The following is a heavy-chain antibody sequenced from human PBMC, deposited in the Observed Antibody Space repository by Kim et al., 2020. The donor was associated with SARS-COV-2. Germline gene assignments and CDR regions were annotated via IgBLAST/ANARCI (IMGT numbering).Heavy chain of an antibody. CDR1: GFTFGAYN. CDR2: ISSSGAYI. V-gene: IGHV3-21*01. J-gene: IGHJ4*02. Sequence: GGSLRLSCEGSGFTFGAYNMNWVRQTPGKGLEWVSCISSSGAYIYYADSAKGRFTISRDNAKNSVHLLLDSVRVDDTAVYYCSTQRGGSDLFDHWGQGTL. D-gene: IGHD1-26*01. CDR3: STQRGGSDLFDH.